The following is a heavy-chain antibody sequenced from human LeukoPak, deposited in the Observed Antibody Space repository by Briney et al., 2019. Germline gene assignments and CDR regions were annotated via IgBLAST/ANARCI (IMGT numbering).Heavy chain of an antibody. CDR3: ARGDNGDK. J-gene: IGHJ4*02. Sequence: SAKVSCKASGYTLTSYATNWMRQTPEQGIEWMGWISTQSGKTNYAKKVQGRLTLTTDRPTNTAYMELRGLRSEKTAVYYCARGDNGDKWCQGTMVTVAS. CDR1: GYTLTSYA. V-gene: IGHV1-18*01. CDR2: ISTQSGKT. D-gene: IGHD2-21*02.